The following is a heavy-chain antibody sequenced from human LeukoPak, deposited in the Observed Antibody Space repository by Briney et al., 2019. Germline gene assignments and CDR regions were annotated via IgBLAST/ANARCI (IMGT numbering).Heavy chain of an antibody. CDR1: GFTVSSND. D-gene: IGHD4-17*01. J-gene: IGHJ4*02. V-gene: IGHV3-53*01. Sequence: PGGSLRLSCGTSGFTVSSNDMSWVRQAPGKGLEWVPVIYSGGSTSYADSVKGRFTITRDNSKNTLYLQMNSLRAEDTAVYFCARDGYGDHYFDYWGQGTLVTVSS. CDR3: ARDGYGDHYFDY. CDR2: IYSGGST.